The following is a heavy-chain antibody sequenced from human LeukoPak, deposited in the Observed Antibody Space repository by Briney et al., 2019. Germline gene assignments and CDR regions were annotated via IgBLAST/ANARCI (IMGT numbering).Heavy chain of an antibody. Sequence: GASVKVSCKASGYTFTSYDINWVRQATGQGLEWMGWMNPDSGNTGYAQKFQGRVTITADESTSTAYMELSSLRSEDTAVYYCARRGYSYAELDYWGQGTLVTVSS. J-gene: IGHJ4*02. V-gene: IGHV1-8*01. CDR3: ARRGYSYAELDY. CDR1: GYTFTSYD. CDR2: MNPDSGNT. D-gene: IGHD5-18*01.